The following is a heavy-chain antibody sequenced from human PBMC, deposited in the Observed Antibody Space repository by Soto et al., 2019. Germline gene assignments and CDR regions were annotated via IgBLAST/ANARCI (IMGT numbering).Heavy chain of an antibody. CDR2: IFTRDSET. V-gene: IGHV5-51*01. CDR3: ARGYFDSGHGYDL. CDR1: GHLFNNHW. J-gene: IGHJ5*02. Sequence: GESLKISCKGPGHLFNNHWIGWVRQTPGKGLEWMGLIFTRDSETKTSPSYQGHVSFSVDNSINTVYLQWTSLSTTDTGIYFCARGYFDSGHGYDLWGQGKLVTVSS. D-gene: IGHD3-10*01.